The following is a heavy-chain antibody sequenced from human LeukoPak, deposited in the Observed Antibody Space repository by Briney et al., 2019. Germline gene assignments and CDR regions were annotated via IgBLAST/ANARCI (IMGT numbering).Heavy chain of an antibody. D-gene: IGHD3-22*01. J-gene: IGHJ4*02. V-gene: IGHV4-61*08. CDR3: ARHRRDYHDRRSHFDY. CDR2: IYSSGTT. Sequence: SETLSLTCTVSGGSIRTRGFYWSWIRQLPGKGLEWIGDIYSSGTTHYNPSLKGRVTLSVDTSKNQLSLELSSVTAADTAVYYCARHRRDYHDRRSHFDYWGQGTLVTVSS. CDR1: GGSIRTRGFY.